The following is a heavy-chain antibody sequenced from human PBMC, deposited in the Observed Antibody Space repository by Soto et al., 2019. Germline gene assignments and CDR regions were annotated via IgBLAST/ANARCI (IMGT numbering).Heavy chain of an antibody. CDR3: ARAFGYSSHSSP. CDR1: GYTFTSYA. CDR2: INAGYGNT. Sequence: ASVKVSCKASGYTFTSYAMHWVRQAPGQRLEWMGWINAGYGNTKYSQKFQGRVTITRDTSASTAYMELSSLRSEDTAVYYCARAFGYSSHSSPWGQGTLVTVSS. J-gene: IGHJ5*02. D-gene: IGHD5-18*01. V-gene: IGHV1-3*01.